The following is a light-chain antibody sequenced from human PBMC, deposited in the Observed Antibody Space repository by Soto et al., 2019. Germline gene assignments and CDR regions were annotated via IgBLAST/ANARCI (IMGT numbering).Light chain of an antibody. J-gene: IGKJ4*01. CDR1: QSVNYN. Sequence: EIVMTQSPATLSVSPGERATLSCRASQSVNYNLAWYQQKPGQAPRLLIYGASTRATGIPARFSGSGSGTEFTLTISSLQSEDFAVYYCQQYNNWPLFGGGTKVDSK. CDR2: GAS. CDR3: QQYNNWPL. V-gene: IGKV3-15*01.